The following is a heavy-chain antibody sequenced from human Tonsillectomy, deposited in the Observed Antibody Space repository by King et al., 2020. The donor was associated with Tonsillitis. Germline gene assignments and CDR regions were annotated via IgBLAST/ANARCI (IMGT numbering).Heavy chain of an antibody. Sequence: VQLVESGGGVVQPGTSLRLSCAASGFGFNTYGMHWVRQAPGKGLEWVAFISSDGNKKYYADSVKGRFTLSRDNSNNTLYLQMNSLGTEDTAVYFCASAVMLWLLYPDYWSQGTLVTVSS. J-gene: IGHJ4*02. D-gene: IGHD3-3*01. V-gene: IGHV3-30*03. CDR1: GFGFNTYG. CDR3: ASAVMLWLLYPDY. CDR2: ISSDGNKK.